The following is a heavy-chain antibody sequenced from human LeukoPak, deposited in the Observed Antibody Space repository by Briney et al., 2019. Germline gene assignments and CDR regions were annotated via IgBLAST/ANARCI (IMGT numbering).Heavy chain of an antibody. CDR3: ARRIIAVAGTDYFDY. D-gene: IGHD6-19*01. V-gene: IGHV4-34*01. Sequence: PSETLSPTCAVYGGSFSGYYWSWIRQPPGKGLEWIGEINHSGSTNYNPSLKSRVTISVDTSKNQFSLKLSSVTAADTAVYYCARRIIAVAGTDYFDYWGQGTLVTVSS. CDR1: GGSFSGYY. CDR2: INHSGST. J-gene: IGHJ4*02.